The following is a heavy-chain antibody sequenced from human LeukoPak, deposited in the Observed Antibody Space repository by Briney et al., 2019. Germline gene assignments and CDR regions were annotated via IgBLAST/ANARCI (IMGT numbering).Heavy chain of an antibody. CDR1: GYTFTSYG. D-gene: IGHD5-12*01. CDR2: ISACNGNT. CDR3: ARLPFNSGYEYSDS. J-gene: IGHJ4*02. Sequence: ASVKVSCKASGYTFTSYGISWVRQAPGQGLEWMGWISACNGNTNYAQELQGRVTMTTDTSTSTAYMELRSLRSDDTAVYSCARLPFNSGYEYSDSWGQGTLVTVAS. V-gene: IGHV1-18*01.